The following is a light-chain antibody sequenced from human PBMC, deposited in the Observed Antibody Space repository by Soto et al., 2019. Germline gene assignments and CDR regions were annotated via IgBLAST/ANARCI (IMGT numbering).Light chain of an antibody. V-gene: IGLV1-51*01. CDR1: SSNIGNNY. Sequence: QSVLTQPPSVSAAPGQKVTISCSGSSSNIGNNYVSWYQQLPETAPKLLISDNNKRPSGIPDRFSGSKFGTSATLGITGLQTGDEADYYCGTWDSGLSAHVFGTGTKVTVL. CDR3: GTWDSGLSAHV. CDR2: DNN. J-gene: IGLJ1*01.